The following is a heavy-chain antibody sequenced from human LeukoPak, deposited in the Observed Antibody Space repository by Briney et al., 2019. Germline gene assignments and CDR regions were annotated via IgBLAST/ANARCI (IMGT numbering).Heavy chain of an antibody. J-gene: IGHJ4*02. Sequence: SETLSLNCIVSGGSTSGGNYYWGWIRRPPGKGLEWIGGISSSGNTYYNPSLKSRITISVDTSKNHFSLKLSSVTAADTAVYYCARLGAGPTYYDFWSGYSSFYFDYWGQGTLVTVSS. CDR2: ISSSGNT. V-gene: IGHV4-39*02. CDR3: ARLGAGPTYYDFWSGYSSFYFDY. D-gene: IGHD3-3*01. CDR1: GGSTSGGNYY.